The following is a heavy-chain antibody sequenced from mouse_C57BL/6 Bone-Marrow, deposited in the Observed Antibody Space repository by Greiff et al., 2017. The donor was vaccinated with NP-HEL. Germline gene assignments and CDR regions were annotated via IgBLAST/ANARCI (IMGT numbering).Heavy chain of an antibody. D-gene: IGHD2-3*01. CDR3: ARGWLLPYYAMDY. CDR2: INPYNGDT. J-gene: IGHJ4*01. CDR1: GYSFTGYF. V-gene: IGHV1-20*01. Sequence: VQLQQSGPELVKPGDSVKISCKASGYSFTGYFMNWVMQSHGKSLEWIGRINPYNGDTFYNQKFKGKATLTVDKSSSTAHMELRSLTSEDSAVYYCARGWLLPYYAMDYWGQGTSVTVSS.